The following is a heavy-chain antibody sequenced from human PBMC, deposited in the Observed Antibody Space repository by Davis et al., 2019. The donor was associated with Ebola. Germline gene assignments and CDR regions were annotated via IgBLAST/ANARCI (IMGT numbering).Heavy chain of an antibody. D-gene: IGHD3-10*01. CDR1: GGPISGYY. J-gene: IGHJ6*02. Sequence: SETLSLTCTVSGGPISGYYWSWIRQPPGKGLEWIGYIYYSGTTNYIPSLKSRVSMSVDVARKQFSLTLRSVTAADTAVYYCARHDGRLSASGWFSYYYGLDVWGQGTTVSVSS. CDR3: ARHDGRLSASGWFSYYYGLDV. CDR2: IYYSGTT. V-gene: IGHV4-59*08.